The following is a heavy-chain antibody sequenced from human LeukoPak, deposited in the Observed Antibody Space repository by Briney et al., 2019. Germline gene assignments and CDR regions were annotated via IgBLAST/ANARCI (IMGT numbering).Heavy chain of an antibody. CDR3: ARDVFYYDSSGYYEKWFDP. CDR1: SANTRYV. Sequence: GGSLRLSCAGFSANTRYVSWVRQAPGKGLEWVSIISNSGGSTYYADSVKGRFTISRDNAKNSLYLQMNSLRAEDTAVYYCARDVFYYDSSGYYEKWFDPWGQGTLVTVSS. D-gene: IGHD3-22*01. J-gene: IGHJ5*02. CDR2: ISNSGGST. V-gene: IGHV3-23*01.